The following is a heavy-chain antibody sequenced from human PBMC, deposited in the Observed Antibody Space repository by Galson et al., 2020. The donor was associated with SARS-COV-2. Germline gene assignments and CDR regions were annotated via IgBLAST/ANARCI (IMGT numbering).Heavy chain of an antibody. CDR3: AKDYSDYDSSGY. J-gene: IGHJ4*02. CDR1: GFTFSSYA. Sequence: TGGSLRLSCAASGFTFSSYAMSWVRQAPGKGLEWVSAISGSGGSTYYADSVKGRFTISRDNSKNTLYLQMNSLRAEDTAVYYCAKDYSDYDSSGYWGQGTLVTVSS. D-gene: IGHD3-22*01. CDR2: ISGSGGST. V-gene: IGHV3-23*01.